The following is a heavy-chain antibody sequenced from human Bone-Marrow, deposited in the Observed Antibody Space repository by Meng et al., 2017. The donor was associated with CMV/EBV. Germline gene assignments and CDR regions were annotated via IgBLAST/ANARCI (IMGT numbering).Heavy chain of an antibody. CDR3: ARGGDYSNSVDY. D-gene: IGHD4-11*01. Sequence: ASVKVSCKASGYTFTGYYMHWVRQAPGQGLEWMGWINPNSGGTNYEQKFQGRVTMTRDTSISTAYMELSRLRSDDTAVYYCARGGDYSNSVDYWGQGTLVTVSS. CDR2: INPNSGGT. CDR1: GYTFTGYY. J-gene: IGHJ4*02. V-gene: IGHV1-2*02.